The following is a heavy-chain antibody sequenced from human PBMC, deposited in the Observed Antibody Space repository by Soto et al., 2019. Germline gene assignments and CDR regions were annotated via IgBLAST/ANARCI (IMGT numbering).Heavy chain of an antibody. J-gene: IGHJ4*02. CDR2: ISRSGGST. CDR3: AKSSSPTNDIAADGPDY. Sequence: GESLKISCAASGFTFSSYAMSWVRQAPGKGLEWVSAISRSGGSTYYADSVKGRFTISRDNSKNTLYLQMNSLRAEDTAVYYCAKSSSPTNDIAADGPDYSGQGTLVPVSS. D-gene: IGHD6-13*01. V-gene: IGHV3-23*01. CDR1: GFTFSSYA.